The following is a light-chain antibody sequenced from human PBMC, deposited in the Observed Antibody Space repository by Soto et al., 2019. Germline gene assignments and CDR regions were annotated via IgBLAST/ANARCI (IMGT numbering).Light chain of an antibody. J-gene: IGLJ3*02. CDR1: SSNIGAGYD. CDR3: QSYDSSLRGV. Sequence: QSVLTQPPSVSGAPGQRVTISCTGSSSNIGAGYDVHWYQQLPGTAPKLVMFGNNNRPSGVPDRMSGSKSGTSASLAITGLQPEDEADYYCQSYDSSLRGVFGGGTKVTVL. CDR2: GNN. V-gene: IGLV1-40*01.